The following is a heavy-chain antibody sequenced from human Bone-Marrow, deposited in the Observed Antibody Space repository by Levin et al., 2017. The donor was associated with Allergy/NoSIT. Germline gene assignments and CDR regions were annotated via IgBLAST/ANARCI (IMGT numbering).Heavy chain of an antibody. CDR3: AKDFLARGTVVTSTFDH. V-gene: IGHV3-9*01. J-gene: IGHJ4*02. CDR1: GFTYDDYG. Sequence: QPGGSLRLSCVASGFTYDDYGLHWVRQAPGKGLEWVAGISWHSGIIGYADSVKGRFTISRDNAKNSLYLQMNSLRPEDTAFYYCAKDFLARGTVVTSTFDHWGQGVAVSVSS. CDR2: ISWHSGII. D-gene: IGHD4-23*01.